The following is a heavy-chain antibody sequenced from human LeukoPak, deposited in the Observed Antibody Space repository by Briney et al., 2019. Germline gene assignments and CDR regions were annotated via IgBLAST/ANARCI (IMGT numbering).Heavy chain of an antibody. D-gene: IGHD1-26*01. CDR3: AKDQGNIVGATVY. CDR2: IWYDGSNK. J-gene: IGHJ4*02. Sequence: GRSLRLSCAASGFTFSSYGMHWVRQAPGKGLEWVAVIWYDGSNKYYADSVKGRFTISRDNSKNTLYLQMNSLRAEDTAVYYCAKDQGNIVGATVYWGQGTLVTVSS. CDR1: GFTFSSYG. V-gene: IGHV3-33*06.